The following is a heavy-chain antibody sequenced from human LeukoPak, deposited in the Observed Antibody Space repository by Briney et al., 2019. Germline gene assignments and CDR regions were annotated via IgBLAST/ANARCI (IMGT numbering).Heavy chain of an antibody. Sequence: SETLSLTCTVSGGSISSSSYYWGWIRQPPGKGLEWIGSIYYSGSTYYNPSLKSRVTISVGTSKNQFSLKLSSVTAADTAVYYCARDDDYNWNSPGTNWFDPWGQGTLVTVSS. CDR3: ARDDDYNWNSPGTNWFDP. CDR2: IYYSGST. V-gene: IGHV4-39*07. CDR1: GGSISSSSYY. J-gene: IGHJ5*02. D-gene: IGHD1-7*01.